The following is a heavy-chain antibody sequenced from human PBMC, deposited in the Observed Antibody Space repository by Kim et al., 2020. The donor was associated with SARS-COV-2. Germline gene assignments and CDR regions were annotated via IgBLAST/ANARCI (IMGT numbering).Heavy chain of an antibody. D-gene: IGHD5-18*01. V-gene: IGHV3-11*01. CDR1: GFTFSDYY. CDR3: ARGGIRSFGYPWFDH. CDR2: ISMTGST. Sequence: GGSLRLSCAASGFTFSDYYLAWIRQAPGKGLDWVSYISMTGSTFYADTLKGRFIISRAIAKNSLDLQMNSPGVDDTAVYYCARGGIRSFGYPWFDHWGQ. J-gene: IGHJ5*02.